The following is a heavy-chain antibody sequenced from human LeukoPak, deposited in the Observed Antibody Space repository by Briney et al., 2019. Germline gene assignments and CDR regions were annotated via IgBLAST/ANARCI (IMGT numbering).Heavy chain of an antibody. CDR3: AREPNHYGSGSYRDDY. J-gene: IGHJ4*02. Sequence: GGSLRLSCAASGFTFSSYSMNWVRQAPGKGLEWVSSISSSSSYIYYADSVKGRFTISRDNAKNSLYLQMNSLRAEDTAVYYCAREPNHYGSGSYRDDYWGQGTLVTVSS. D-gene: IGHD3-10*01. CDR2: ISSSSSYI. V-gene: IGHV3-21*01. CDR1: GFTFSSYS.